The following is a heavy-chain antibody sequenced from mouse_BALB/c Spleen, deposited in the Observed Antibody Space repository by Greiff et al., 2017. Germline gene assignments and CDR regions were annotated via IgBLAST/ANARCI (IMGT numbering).Heavy chain of an antibody. CDR3: ARKGDPYGNYGFAY. CDR2: IWSGGST. CDR1: GFSLTSYG. D-gene: IGHD2-1*01. V-gene: IGHV2-2*02. J-gene: IGHJ3*01. Sequence: QVQLQQSGPCLVQPSQSLSITCTVSGFSLTSYGVHWVRQSPGKGLEWLGVIWSGGSTDYNAAFISRLSISKDNSKSQVFFKMNSLQANDTAIYYCARKGDPYGNYGFAYWGQGTLVTVSA.